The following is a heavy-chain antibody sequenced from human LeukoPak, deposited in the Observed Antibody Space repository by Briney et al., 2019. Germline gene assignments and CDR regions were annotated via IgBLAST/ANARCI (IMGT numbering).Heavy chain of an antibody. CDR2: ISPTSGGT. V-gene: IGHV1-2*02. CDR1: GYTFTGYY. J-gene: IGHJ4*02. Sequence: ASVKVSCKASGYTFTGYYIHWVRQAPGQGLERMGWISPTSGGTNYAQKFQGRVTMTRDTSISTAYMELSRLKSDDTAVYYCARVGNYYDSSGYLDYWGQGTLVTVSS. CDR3: ARVGNYYDSSGYLDY. D-gene: IGHD3-22*01.